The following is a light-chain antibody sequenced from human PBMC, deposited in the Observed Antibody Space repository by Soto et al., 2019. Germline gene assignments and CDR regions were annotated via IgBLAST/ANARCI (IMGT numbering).Light chain of an antibody. J-gene: IGKJ1*01. CDR2: GAS. V-gene: IGKV3-20*01. CDR3: QQYSGLPMT. CDR1: QTVSPNY. Sequence: DIVLTQSPGTLSLSPGERATLSCRASQTVSPNYLAWCQQKPGHAPRLLIYGASRRATGIPDRFSGSGSGTDFTLTISRLEPEDFGVYFCQQYSGLPMTFGQGTKVDIK.